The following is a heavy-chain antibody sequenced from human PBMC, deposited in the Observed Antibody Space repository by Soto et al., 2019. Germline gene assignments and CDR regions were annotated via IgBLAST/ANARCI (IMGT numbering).Heavy chain of an antibody. V-gene: IGHV1-18*04. D-gene: IGHD3-22*01. CDR2: ISAYNGNT. CDR1: GYTFTSYG. Sequence: QVQLVQSGAEVKKPGASVKVSCKASGYTFTSYGISWVRQAPGQGLEWMGWISAYNGNTNYAQKVQGRVNMTTDTYTSTAYMEVRSLRSDDTAVYYCARQNYDSSGYYYGWYFDLWGRGTLVTVSS. J-gene: IGHJ2*01. CDR3: ARQNYDSSGYYYGWYFDL.